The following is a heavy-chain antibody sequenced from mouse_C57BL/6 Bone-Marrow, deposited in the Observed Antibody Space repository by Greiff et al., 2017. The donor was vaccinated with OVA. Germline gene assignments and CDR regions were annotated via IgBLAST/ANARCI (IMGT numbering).Heavy chain of an antibody. Sequence: VQLQQSGAELVLPGASVKLSCTASGFTFTSYWMHWVKQRPGQGLEWIGEIDPSDRYTNYNQKIKCMSTLTIDKSSSTAYMQLSSRTSEDSAVYYCAKGEGMVCCDYWGQGTTLTVSS. D-gene: IGHD2-10*02. V-gene: IGHV1-69*01. CDR2: IDPSDRYT. J-gene: IGHJ2*01. CDR1: GFTFTSYW. CDR3: AKGEGMVCCDY.